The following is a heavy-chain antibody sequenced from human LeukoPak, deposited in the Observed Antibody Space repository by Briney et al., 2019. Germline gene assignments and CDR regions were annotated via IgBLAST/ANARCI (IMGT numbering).Heavy chain of an antibody. J-gene: IGHJ4*02. CDR2: ISYDGSNK. CDR3: ARDTLTRDFWSGYFDY. CDR1: GFTFSSYA. Sequence: GGSLRLSCAASGFTFSSYAMHWVRQAPGKGLEWVAVISYDGSNKYYADSVKGRFTISRDNSKNTPYLQMNSRRAEDTAVYYCARDTLTRDFWSGYFDYWGQGTLVTVSS. D-gene: IGHD3-3*01. V-gene: IGHV3-30*01.